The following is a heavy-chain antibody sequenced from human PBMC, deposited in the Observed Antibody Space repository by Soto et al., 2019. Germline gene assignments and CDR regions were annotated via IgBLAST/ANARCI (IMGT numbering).Heavy chain of an antibody. CDR1: GGSVSSSSSY. CDR3: ARLGGITGYSSAWYKFEP. J-gene: IGHJ5*02. CDR2: IYYSGST. Sequence: SETLSLTCAVSGGSVSSSSSYWGWIRQPPGKGLEWIGNIYYSGSTYYNPSLKSRVTISVDTSKNQFSLKLSSVTAADTAVYYCARLGGITGYSSAWYKFEPWGQGTLVTVSS. D-gene: IGHD6-19*01. V-gene: IGHV4-39*01.